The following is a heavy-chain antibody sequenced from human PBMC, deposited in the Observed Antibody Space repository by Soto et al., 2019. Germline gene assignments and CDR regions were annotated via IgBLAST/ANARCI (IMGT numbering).Heavy chain of an antibody. J-gene: IGHJ3*02. CDR3: ARGDNGAFDM. CDR2: IHSDGSST. V-gene: IGHV3-74*01. D-gene: IGHD2-21*02. CDR1: GFTFSYYW. Sequence: EVQLVESGGGLVQPGGSLRLSCAASGFTFSYYWMHWVRQAPGQGLVWVSRIHSDGSSTTYADSVKGRFTISRDNAKNTLYLQMNSLSDEDTAVYYCARGDNGAFDMWGQGTMVSVSS.